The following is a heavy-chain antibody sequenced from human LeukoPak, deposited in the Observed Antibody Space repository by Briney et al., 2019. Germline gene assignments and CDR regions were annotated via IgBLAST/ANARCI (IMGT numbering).Heavy chain of an antibody. D-gene: IGHD3-3*02. CDR1: GFTFCRYR. J-gene: IGHJ6*02. CDR2: ISSSSSFI. Sequence: GGSLTLSCAASGFTFCRYRMIWVRHAPGKGLEWFSSISSSSSFIYYADSVKGRFTISRDNAKNSLYLQMNSLRAEDTAVYYCARDRRMFGLYYGRDVWGQGTTVTVSS. CDR3: ARDRRMFGLYYGRDV. V-gene: IGHV3-21*01.